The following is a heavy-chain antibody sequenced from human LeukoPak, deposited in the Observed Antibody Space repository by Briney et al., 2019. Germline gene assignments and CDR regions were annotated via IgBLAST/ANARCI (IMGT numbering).Heavy chain of an antibody. D-gene: IGHD3-3*01. CDR1: GFTFSSYW. J-gene: IGHJ6*03. CDR2: INSDGSST. V-gene: IGHV3-74*01. CDR3: ARYAFGGYYYYMDV. Sequence: GGSLRLSCEASGFTFSSYWMHWVRQASGKGLVWVSRINSDGSSTSYADSVKGRFTISRDNAKNTLYLQMNSLRAEDTAVYYCARYAFGGYYYYMDVWGKGTTVTVSS.